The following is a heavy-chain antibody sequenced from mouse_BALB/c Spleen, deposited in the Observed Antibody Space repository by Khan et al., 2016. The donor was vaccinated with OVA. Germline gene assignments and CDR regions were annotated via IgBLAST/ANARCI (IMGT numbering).Heavy chain of an antibody. J-gene: IGHJ4*01. V-gene: IGHV2-6-5*01. CDR3: AKGVWSYYYTLDY. CDR1: GFSLSDYG. Sequence: ESGPGLVAPSQNLSITCTVSGFSLSDYGVSWIRQPPGKGLEWLGVIWGGGSTYYNSALKSRLSISKDNSKSQVFLKMSSLQSDDTAMFYCAKGVWSYYYTLDYWGQGTSVTVSS. CDR2: IWGGGST.